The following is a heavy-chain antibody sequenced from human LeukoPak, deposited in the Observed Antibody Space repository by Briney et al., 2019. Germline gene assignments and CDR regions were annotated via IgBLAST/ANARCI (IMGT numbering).Heavy chain of an antibody. CDR3: AKVSDYYYYYGLDV. V-gene: IGHV1-8*01. Sequence: GASVKVSCKASGYTSTSYDINWVRQATGQGLEWMGWMNPNSGNTGYAQKFQGRVTMTRNTSISTAYMELSSLRSEDTAVYYCAKVSDYYYYYGLDVWGQGTTVTVSS. J-gene: IGHJ6*02. CDR2: MNPNSGNT. CDR1: GYTSTSYD. D-gene: IGHD2/OR15-2a*01.